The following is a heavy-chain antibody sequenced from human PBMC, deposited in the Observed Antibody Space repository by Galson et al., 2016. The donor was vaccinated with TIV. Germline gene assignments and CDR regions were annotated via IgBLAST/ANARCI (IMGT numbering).Heavy chain of an antibody. D-gene: IGHD5-18*01. Sequence: SVKVSCKASGYSFTRYYMHWVRQAPGQGLEWMGIINPSGGTTVYAEKFQGRVTMTSDTSTSTAYMELSSLRSEDTAVYYCAKDRNTAFDTHYSYNGLDVWGQGTTGIVAS. J-gene: IGHJ6*02. V-gene: IGHV1-46*01. CDR3: AKDRNTAFDTHYSYNGLDV. CDR1: GYSFTRYY. CDR2: INPSGGTT.